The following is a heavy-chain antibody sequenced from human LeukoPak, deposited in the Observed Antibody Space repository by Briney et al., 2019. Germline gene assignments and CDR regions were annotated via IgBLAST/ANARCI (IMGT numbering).Heavy chain of an antibody. D-gene: IGHD4-11*01. Sequence: AASVKVCCKASGYTFTSYGISWVRQAPGQGLEWMGWISAYNGNTNYAQKLQGRVTMTTDTSTSTAYMELRSLRSDDTAVYYCARGFYSNYLRPTPYYYYGMDVWGQGTTVTVSS. CDR1: GYTFTSYG. J-gene: IGHJ6*02. V-gene: IGHV1-18*01. CDR3: ARGFYSNYLRPTPYYYYGMDV. CDR2: ISAYNGNT.